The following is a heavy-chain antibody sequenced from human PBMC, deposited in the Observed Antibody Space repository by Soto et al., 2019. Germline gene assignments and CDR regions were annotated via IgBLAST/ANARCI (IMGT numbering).Heavy chain of an antibody. Sequence: ASVKVSCKASGYTFSGYNMHWVRQAPGQGLEWMGWINPNSGGTNFARKFHGRVTMTRDTSIGTAYMELTNLTSDDTAVYFCARDLLRSAQKPIAFWGQGTLVTVSS. V-gene: IGHV1-2*02. CDR3: ARDLLRSAQKPIAF. CDR1: GYTFSGYN. CDR2: INPNSGGT. D-gene: IGHD3-16*02. J-gene: IGHJ4*02.